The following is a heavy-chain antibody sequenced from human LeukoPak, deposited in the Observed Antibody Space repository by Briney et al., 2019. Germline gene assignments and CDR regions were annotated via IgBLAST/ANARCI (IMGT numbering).Heavy chain of an antibody. CDR3: ARLAAADADY. J-gene: IGHJ4*02. V-gene: IGHV1-18*01. D-gene: IGHD6-13*01. Sequence: ASVKVSCKASGYNFISYGITWVRQAPGQGLEWMGWISAYNGNTNYAQKLQGRVTMTTDTSTSTAYMELKSLRSDDTAVYYCARLAAADADYWGQGTLVTVSS. CDR2: ISAYNGNT. CDR1: GYNFISYG.